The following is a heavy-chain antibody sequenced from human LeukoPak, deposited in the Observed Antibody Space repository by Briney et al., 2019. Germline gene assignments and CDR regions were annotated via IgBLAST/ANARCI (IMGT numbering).Heavy chain of an antibody. V-gene: IGHV3-33*06. CDR1: GFTFSHYG. J-gene: IGHJ4*02. CDR2: IWNDGRNR. CDR3: AKDAQRGFDYSNSLEY. Sequence: GGSLRLSCVASGFTFSHYGMHWVRQAPGKGLEWVAVIWNDGRNRYYADSVKGRFTISRDNSKNTVYLQMNSLRAADTSVYYCAKDAQRGFDYSNSLEYWGQGTMVTVSS. D-gene: IGHD4-11*01.